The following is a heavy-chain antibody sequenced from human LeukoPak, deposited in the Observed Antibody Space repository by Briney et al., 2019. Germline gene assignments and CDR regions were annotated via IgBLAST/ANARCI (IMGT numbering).Heavy chain of an antibody. CDR2: INPSSGST. Sequence: GASVKVSCKASGNTFTSYYIHWVRQAPGQGLEWMGIINPSSGSTNYAQKFQGRVTMTMDTSTSTVYMELSSLRSEDTAICYCAITRDGYNGTYFAYWGQGTLVTVSS. CDR3: AITRDGYNGTYFAY. D-gene: IGHD5-24*01. V-gene: IGHV1-46*01. J-gene: IGHJ4*02. CDR1: GNTFTSYY.